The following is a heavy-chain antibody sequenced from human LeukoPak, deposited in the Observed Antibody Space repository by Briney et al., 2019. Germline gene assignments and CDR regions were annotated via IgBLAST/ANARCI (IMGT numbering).Heavy chain of an antibody. J-gene: IGHJ4*02. CDR3: ARGETGGYSSS. V-gene: IGHV1-18*01. Sequence: ASVKVSCKASGYTFTSYGISWVRQAPGQGLEWMGWISAYNGNTNYAQKFQGRVTMTRDTSISTAYMELSRLRSDDTAVYYCARGETGGYSSSWGQGTLVTVSS. CDR1: GYTFTSYG. D-gene: IGHD6-13*01. CDR2: ISAYNGNT.